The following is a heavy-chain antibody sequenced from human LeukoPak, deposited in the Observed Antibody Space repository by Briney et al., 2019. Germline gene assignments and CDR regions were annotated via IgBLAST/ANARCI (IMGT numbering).Heavy chain of an antibody. Sequence: GASVKVSCKASGYTFTGYYMHWVRQAPGQGLEWMGWINPNSGGTNYAQKFQGRVTMTRDTSISTAYMELSSLRSEDTAVYYCARDLTDGYDSSGYVFDYWGQGTLVTVSS. CDR3: ARDLTDGYDSSGYVFDY. V-gene: IGHV1-2*02. J-gene: IGHJ4*02. CDR1: GYTFTGYY. D-gene: IGHD3-22*01. CDR2: INPNSGGT.